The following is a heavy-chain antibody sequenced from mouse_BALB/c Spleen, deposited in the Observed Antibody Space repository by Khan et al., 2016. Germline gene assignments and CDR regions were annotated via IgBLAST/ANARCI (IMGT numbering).Heavy chain of an antibody. Sequence: QLVQSGPELKKPGETVKISCKASGYTFTDYSMHWVKQAPGKGLKWMGWINTETGEPTFADDFKGRFAFSLETSASTAYLQINNLKNEDTATYFCARMDDYDWALFSYWGQGTLFTVSA. V-gene: IGHV9-2-1*01. CDR1: GYTFTDYS. CDR3: ARMDDYDWALFSY. D-gene: IGHD2-4*01. CDR2: INTETGEP. J-gene: IGHJ3*01.